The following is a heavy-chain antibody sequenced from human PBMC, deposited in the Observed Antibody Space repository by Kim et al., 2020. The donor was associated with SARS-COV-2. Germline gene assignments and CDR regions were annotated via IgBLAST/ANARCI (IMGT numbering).Heavy chain of an antibody. J-gene: IGHJ5*02. Sequence: GGSLRLSCAASGFTFSSYGMHWVRQAPGKGLEWVAVISYDGSNKYYADSVKGRFTISRDNSKNTLYLQMNSLRAEDTAVYYCAKDQKNYYDSSGYPVFDPWGQGTLVTVSS. CDR1: GFTFSSYG. CDR3: AKDQKNYYDSSGYPVFDP. D-gene: IGHD3-22*01. CDR2: ISYDGSNK. V-gene: IGHV3-30*18.